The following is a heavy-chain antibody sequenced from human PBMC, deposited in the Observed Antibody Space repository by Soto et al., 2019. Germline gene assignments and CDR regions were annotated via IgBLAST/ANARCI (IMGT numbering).Heavy chain of an antibody. V-gene: IGHV4-31*03. CDR2: IYYSGST. J-gene: IGHJ2*01. D-gene: IGHD5-18*01. CDR1: GGSISSGGYY. Sequence: QVQLQESGPGLVKPSQTLSLTCTVSGGSISSGGYYWSWIRQHPGKGLEWIGYIYYSGSTYYNPSHKSRVTISVDTSKNQFSLKLSSVTAADTAVYYCASSGYSYGHGDWYFDLWGRGTLVTVSS. CDR3: ASSGYSYGHGDWYFDL.